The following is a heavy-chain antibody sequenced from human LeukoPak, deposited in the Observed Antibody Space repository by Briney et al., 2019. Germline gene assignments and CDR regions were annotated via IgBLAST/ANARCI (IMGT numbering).Heavy chain of an antibody. CDR2: IYDSGAI. Sequence: SETLSLTCSVSGGSISSFYWTWIRQPPGKGLEWIGYIYDSGAINYNPSVKSRVNISLDTSKNQFSLKLSSVTAADTAVYYCASSAVTPARVDYWGQGTLVTVSS. J-gene: IGHJ4*02. V-gene: IGHV4-59*01. CDR1: GGSISSFY. CDR3: ASSAVTPARVDY. D-gene: IGHD4-17*01.